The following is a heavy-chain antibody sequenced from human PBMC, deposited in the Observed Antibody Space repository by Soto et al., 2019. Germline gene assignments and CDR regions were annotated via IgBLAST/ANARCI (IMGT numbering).Heavy chain of an antibody. V-gene: IGHV4-59*01. CDR1: GGSLSGYY. Sequence: SETLSLTCTVSGGSLSGYYWSWIRQPPGKGLEWIGDFYSSGSPHHNPSLKNRVSISEDRSKNEFSLKLSSVTAADTAVYYCASVPRYQWTGIGDWFDPSGQGTTVTVSS. D-gene: IGHD2-8*01. J-gene: IGHJ5*01. CDR2: FYSSGSP. CDR3: ASVPRYQWTGIGDWFDP.